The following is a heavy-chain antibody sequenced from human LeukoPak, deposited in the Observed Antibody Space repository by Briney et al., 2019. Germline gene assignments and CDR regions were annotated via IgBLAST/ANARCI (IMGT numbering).Heavy chain of an antibody. CDR2: INPNSGGT. CDR1: GYTFTGYY. Sequence: GASVKASCKASGYTFTGYYMHWVRQAPEQGLEWMGWINPNSGGTNYAQKFQGRVTMTRDTSISTAYMELSRLRSDDTAVYYCARDPTYCGGDCYSYNWFDPWGQGTLVTVSS. J-gene: IGHJ5*02. V-gene: IGHV1-2*02. D-gene: IGHD2-21*02. CDR3: ARDPTYCGGDCYSYNWFDP.